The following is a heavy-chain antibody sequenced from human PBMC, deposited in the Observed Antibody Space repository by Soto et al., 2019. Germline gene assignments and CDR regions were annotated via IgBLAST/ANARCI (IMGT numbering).Heavy chain of an antibody. J-gene: IGHJ6*02. CDR2: IGTAGDT. V-gene: IGHV3-13*01. CDR3: ARTRATYYYDSSGDNSKYYGMDV. D-gene: IGHD3-22*01. CDR1: GFTFSSYD. Sequence: PGGSLRLSCAASGFTFSSYDMHWVRQATGKGLEWVSAIGTAGDTYYPGSVKGRFTISRENAKNSLYLQMNSLRAEDTAVYYCARTRATYYYDSSGDNSKYYGMDVWGQGTTVTVSS.